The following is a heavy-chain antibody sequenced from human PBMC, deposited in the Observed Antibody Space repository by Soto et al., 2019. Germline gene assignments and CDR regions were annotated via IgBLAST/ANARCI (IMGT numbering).Heavy chain of an antibody. V-gene: IGHV1-46*01. CDR2: INPSGGST. Sequence: ASVKVSCKASGYTFTSYYMHWVRQAPGQGLDWMGIINPSGGSTSYAQKFQGRVTMTRDTSTSTVYMELSSLRSEDTAVYYCARDRRQQLVIDYWGQGTLVTVSS. CDR1: GYTFTSYY. CDR3: ARDRRQQLVIDY. D-gene: IGHD6-13*01. J-gene: IGHJ4*02.